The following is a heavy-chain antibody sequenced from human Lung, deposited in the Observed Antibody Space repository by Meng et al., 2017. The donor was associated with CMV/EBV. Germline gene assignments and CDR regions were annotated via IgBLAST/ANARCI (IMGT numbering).Heavy chain of an antibody. CDR1: GYTSTAHY. CDR3: ARDNNWGPDY. J-gene: IGHJ4*02. V-gene: IGHV1-2*02. D-gene: IGHD7-27*01. CDR2: IHPRRGNT. Sequence: ASVKVSCKASGYTSTAHYFHWVRQAPGQGLEWMGWIHPRRGNTNYAQQFQGRVTLTRDTSINTGYMELTRLTSDDTAVYYCARDNNWGPDYWGQGTLVTVSS.